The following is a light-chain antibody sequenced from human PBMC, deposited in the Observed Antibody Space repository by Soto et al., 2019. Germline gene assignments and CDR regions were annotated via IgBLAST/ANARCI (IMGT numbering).Light chain of an antibody. CDR3: ASWDDSLTAWV. CDR2: NND. CDR1: NSNVGRNT. J-gene: IGLJ3*02. V-gene: IGLV1-44*01. Sequence: QSLMTQPSSASGIPGQRVTISCSGSNSNVGRNTVTWFQHLPGRAPKVFIYNNDQRPSGVPDRFSGYKSGSSASLAISGLQSDDEADYYCASWDDSLTAWVFGGGTKLTVL.